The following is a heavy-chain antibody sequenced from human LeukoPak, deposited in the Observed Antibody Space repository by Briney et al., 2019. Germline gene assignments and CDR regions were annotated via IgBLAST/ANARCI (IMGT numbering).Heavy chain of an antibody. V-gene: IGHV1-18*01. CDR2: ISAYNGNT. J-gene: IGHJ4*02. D-gene: IGHD2-8*01. CDR3: ARVVLMVYAVDY. CDR1: GYTFTSYG. Sequence: ASVKVSCKASGYTFTSYGISWVRQAPGQGLEWMGWISAYNGNTNYAQKLQGRVTMTTDTSTSTAYMELRSLRSDDTAGYYCARVVLMVYAVDYWGQGTLVTVSS.